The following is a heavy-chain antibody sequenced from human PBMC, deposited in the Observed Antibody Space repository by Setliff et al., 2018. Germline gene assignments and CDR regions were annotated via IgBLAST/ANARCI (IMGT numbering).Heavy chain of an antibody. CDR3: ARINFYVSSGHYYAPDY. V-gene: IGHV1-18*01. J-gene: IGHJ4*02. CDR2: IGVYSGNT. D-gene: IGHD3-22*01. Sequence: ASVKVSCKTSGYTFSDYGIAWVRQAPGQGLEWLGWIGVYSGNTYTAQRFQGRVTMTTDTSTNMAYLELRGLRSDDTAVYYCARINFYVSSGHYYAPDYWGQGTLVTASS. CDR1: GYTFSDYG.